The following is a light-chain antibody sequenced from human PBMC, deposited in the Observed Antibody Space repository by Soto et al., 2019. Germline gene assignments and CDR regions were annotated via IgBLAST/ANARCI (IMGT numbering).Light chain of an antibody. CDR3: AAWDDNLSGWV. J-gene: IGLJ3*02. CDR2: YNN. CDR1: SANIGRNS. Sequence: QSVLTQPPSASGTPGQRVIISCSGSSANIGRNSVHWYQQFPGTAPKLLMFYNNQRASGVPDRFSGSKSGTSVSLAISGLRSEDEADYYCAAWDDNLSGWVFGGGTKLTVL. V-gene: IGLV1-47*02.